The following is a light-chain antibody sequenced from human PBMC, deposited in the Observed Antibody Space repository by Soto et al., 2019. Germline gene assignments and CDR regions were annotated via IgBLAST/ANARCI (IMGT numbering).Light chain of an antibody. J-gene: IGKJ4*01. CDR3: QQFNSYPLT. CDR1: QGISSY. CDR2: AAS. Sequence: DIQLTQSPSFLSASVGDRVTITCRASQGISSYLAWYQQKPGKAPKFLIYAASTLQSGVPSRFSSSGSGTEFTLTISSLQPEDFATYYCQQFNSYPLTFGGGTKVEIK. V-gene: IGKV1-9*01.